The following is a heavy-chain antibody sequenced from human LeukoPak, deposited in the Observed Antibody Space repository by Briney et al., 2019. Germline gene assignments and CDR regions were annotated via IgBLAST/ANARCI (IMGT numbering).Heavy chain of an antibody. CDR2: ISGSGGST. D-gene: IGHD3-22*01. CDR1: GFTFSSYA. Sequence: GGSLRLSCAASGFTFSSYAMSWVRQAPGKGLEWVSAISGSGGSTYYADSVKGRFTISRDNSKNTLYLQMNSLRAEDTAVYYCAKVEKVPLRAHYYDSSGYYAGFDYWGQGTLVTVSS. J-gene: IGHJ4*02. V-gene: IGHV3-23*01. CDR3: AKVEKVPLRAHYYDSSGYYAGFDY.